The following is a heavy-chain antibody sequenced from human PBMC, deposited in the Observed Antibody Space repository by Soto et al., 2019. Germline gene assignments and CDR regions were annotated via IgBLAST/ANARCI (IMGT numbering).Heavy chain of an antibody. CDR1: GGTFSSYA. V-gene: IGHV1-69*01. CDR2: IIPIFGTA. D-gene: IGHD2-2*01. CDR3: ARGNIVVVPAAIRDYYYYGMDV. J-gene: IGHJ6*02. Sequence: QVQLVQSGAEVKKPGSSVKVSCKASGGTFSSYAISWVRQAPGQGLEWMGGIIPIFGTANYAQKFQGRVTITAEESTSTAHMELSSLRSEDTAVYYCARGNIVVVPAAIRDYYYYGMDVGGQGTTVTVSS.